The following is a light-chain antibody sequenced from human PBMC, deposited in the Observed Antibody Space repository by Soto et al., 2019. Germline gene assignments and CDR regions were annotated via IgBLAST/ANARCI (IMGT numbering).Light chain of an antibody. CDR2: AAP. CDR3: QQAATLPIT. J-gene: IGKJ5*01. V-gene: IGKV1D-12*01. Sequence: DIQMTQSPSSVSASVGDTVTINCRASQVMSSWLAWYQQRTGKAPKLLIFAAPTLQSGVPSRFSGSGSRTQFTLTITDLQPEDVATYYCQQAATLPITFGQGTRLEIK. CDR1: QVMSSW.